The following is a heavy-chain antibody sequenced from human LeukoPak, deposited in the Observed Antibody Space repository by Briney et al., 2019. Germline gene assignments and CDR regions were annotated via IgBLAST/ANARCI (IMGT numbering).Heavy chain of an antibody. J-gene: IGHJ4*02. CDR2: IWFDGNIK. V-gene: IGHV3-33*01. Sequence: GGSLRLSCAASGFTFSSYGMHWVRQAPGKGLEWVAVIWFDGNIKYYADSVKGRFTISRDNSINTLYLQMNSLRAEVTAVYYCARDDFHWGQGTLVTVSS. CDR3: ARDDFH. CDR1: GFTFSSYG. D-gene: IGHD3-3*01.